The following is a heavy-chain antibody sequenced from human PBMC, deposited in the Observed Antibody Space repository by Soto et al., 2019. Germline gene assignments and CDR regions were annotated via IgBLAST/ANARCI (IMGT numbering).Heavy chain of an antibody. CDR3: ARTGSHWDYYDSSGNGGWFDP. D-gene: IGHD3-22*01. Sequence: ASVKVSCKASGGTFSSYAISWVRQAPGQGLEWMGGIIPIFGTANYAQKFQGRVTITADESTSTAYMELSSLRSEDTAVYYCARTGSHWDYYDSSGNGGWFDPWGQGTLVTVSS. J-gene: IGHJ5*02. CDR2: IIPIFGTA. CDR1: GGTFSSYA. V-gene: IGHV1-69*13.